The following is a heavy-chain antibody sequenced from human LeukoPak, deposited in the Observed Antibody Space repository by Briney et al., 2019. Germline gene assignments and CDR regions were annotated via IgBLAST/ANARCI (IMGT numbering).Heavy chain of an antibody. CDR1: GVSISSGGYY. V-gene: IGHV4-31*03. Sequence: SETLSLTCTVSGVSISSGGYYWNWIRQHPGKGLEWIGNIYYTGSTYYNPSLESRVTVSVDTSKNQFSLKLSSVTAADTAVYSCARGLYDSSAYYHFDYWGRGTLVTVSS. CDR2: IYYTGST. J-gene: IGHJ4*02. CDR3: ARGLYDSSAYYHFDY. D-gene: IGHD3-22*01.